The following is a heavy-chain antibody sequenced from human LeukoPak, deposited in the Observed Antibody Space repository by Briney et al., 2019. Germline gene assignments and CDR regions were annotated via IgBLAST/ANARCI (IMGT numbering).Heavy chain of an antibody. V-gene: IGHV3-30*02. CDR2: IRYDGSNK. CDR3: AKDPVLNIVVVPAAL. J-gene: IGHJ6*04. CDR1: GFTFSSYG. D-gene: IGHD2-2*01. Sequence: PGGSLRLSCAASGFTFSSYGMHWVRQAPGKGLEWMAFIRYDGSNKYYADSVKGRFTISRDNSKNTLYLQMNSLRAEDTAVYYCAKDPVLNIVVVPAALWGKGTTVTVSS.